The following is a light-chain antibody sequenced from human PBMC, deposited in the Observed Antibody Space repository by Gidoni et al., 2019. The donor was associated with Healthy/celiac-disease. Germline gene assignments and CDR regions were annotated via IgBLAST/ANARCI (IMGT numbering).Light chain of an antibody. CDR3: QQYYSTPNT. CDR2: AAS. Sequence: DIQMTQSPSSLSASVGDRVTITCRASQGLSNSLAWYQQKPGKAPKLLLYAASRLESGVQSRFSGSGSGTDYTLTISSLQPEDFATYYCQQYYSTPNTFGQGTKVEIK. CDR1: QGLSNS. V-gene: IGKV1-NL1*01. J-gene: IGKJ1*01.